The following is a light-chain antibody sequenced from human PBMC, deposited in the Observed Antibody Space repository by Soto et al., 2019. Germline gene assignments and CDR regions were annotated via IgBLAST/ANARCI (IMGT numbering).Light chain of an antibody. Sequence: AIRLTQSPSSLSAPTGERVTITCRASQGISSYLAGYQQKPGKAPKLLIYAASTLQSGVPSRFSGSGSGTDFTLTISCLQSEDFATYYCQQYYSYPRTFGQGTKVDIK. CDR3: QQYYSYPRT. V-gene: IGKV1-8*01. J-gene: IGKJ1*01. CDR2: AAS. CDR1: QGISSY.